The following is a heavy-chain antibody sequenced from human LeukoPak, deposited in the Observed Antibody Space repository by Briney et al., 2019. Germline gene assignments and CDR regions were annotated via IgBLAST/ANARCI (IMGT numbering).Heavy chain of an antibody. CDR2: IDRSGVT. J-gene: IGHJ4*02. D-gene: IGHD6-13*01. Sequence: GGSLRLSCAASGFTVHSNYMSWVRQAPGKGLEWVSVIDRSGVTHYADSVKGRFTISRENAKNSLSLQMNSLRVGDTAVYYCAKEGLAAAGFDYWGQGTLVTVSS. CDR1: GFTVHSNY. V-gene: IGHV3-53*01. CDR3: AKEGLAAAGFDY.